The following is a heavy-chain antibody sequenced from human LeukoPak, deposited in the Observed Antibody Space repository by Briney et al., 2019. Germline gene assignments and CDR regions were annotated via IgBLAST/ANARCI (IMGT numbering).Heavy chain of an antibody. CDR2: INPNSGGT. CDR3: ARVGGDYDILTGYDYYYYYMDV. CDR1: GYTFTGYY. D-gene: IGHD3-9*01. J-gene: IGHJ6*03. Sequence: ASVKVSCKASGYTFTGYYMHWVRQAPGQGLEWMGWINPNSGGTNYAQKFQGRVTMTRDTSISTAYMELSRLRSDDTAVYYCARVGGDYDILTGYDYYYYYMDVWGKGPRSPSP. V-gene: IGHV1-2*02.